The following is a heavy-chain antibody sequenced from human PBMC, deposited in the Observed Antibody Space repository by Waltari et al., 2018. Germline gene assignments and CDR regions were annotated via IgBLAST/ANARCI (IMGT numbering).Heavy chain of an antibody. D-gene: IGHD3-10*01. V-gene: IGHV1-18*01. CDR1: GYTFTSYG. CDR3: ARDVGPGLQLLWFGELEPPNWFDP. CDR2: ISAYNGNT. Sequence: QVQLVQSGAEVKKPGASVKVSCKASGYTFTSYGISWVRQAPGQGLEWMGWISAYNGNTNYAQKLQGRVTMTTDTSTSTAYMELRSLRSDDTAVYYCARDVGPGLQLLWFGELEPPNWFDPWGQGTLVTVSS. J-gene: IGHJ5*02.